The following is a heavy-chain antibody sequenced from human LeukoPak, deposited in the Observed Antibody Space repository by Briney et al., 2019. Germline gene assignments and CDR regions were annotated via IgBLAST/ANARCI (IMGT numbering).Heavy chain of an antibody. CDR1: DYSISSDYY. CDR2: IYHTGST. CDR3: ARVHFYYYYMDV. D-gene: IGHD3-10*01. J-gene: IGHJ6*03. V-gene: IGHV4-38-2*02. Sequence: SETLSLTCTVSDYSISSDYYWGWIRQPPGKGLEWIGNIYHTGSTYYNPSLRSRVTISGDTSKNQFSLNLTSVTAADTALYYCARVHFYYYYMDVWGKGTTVTVSS.